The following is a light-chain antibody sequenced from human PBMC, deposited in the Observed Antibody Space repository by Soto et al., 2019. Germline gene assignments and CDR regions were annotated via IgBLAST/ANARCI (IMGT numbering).Light chain of an antibody. CDR1: QSVSSN. J-gene: IGKJ2*02. Sequence: EIVMTQSPATLSVSPGERATLSCRASQSVSSNLAWYQQKPGQAHRILIYGASTRATGIPARFSGSESGTEFTLTISSLQSEDFAVYYCQQYNNWPGTFGQGTKLEIK. CDR2: GAS. V-gene: IGKV3-15*01. CDR3: QQYNNWPGT.